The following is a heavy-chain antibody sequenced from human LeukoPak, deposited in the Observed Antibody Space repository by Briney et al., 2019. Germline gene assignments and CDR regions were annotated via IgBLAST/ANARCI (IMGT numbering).Heavy chain of an antibody. CDR2: ISYDGSNK. CDR1: GFTFSSYA. Sequence: AGGSLRLSCAASGFTFSSYAMHWVRQAPGKGLEWVAVISYDGSNKYYADSVKGRFTISRDNSKNTLYLQMNSLRAEDTAVYYCASGRYSSSSRLDPWGQGTLVTVSS. D-gene: IGHD6-6*01. J-gene: IGHJ5*02. V-gene: IGHV3-30-3*01. CDR3: ASGRYSSSSRLDP.